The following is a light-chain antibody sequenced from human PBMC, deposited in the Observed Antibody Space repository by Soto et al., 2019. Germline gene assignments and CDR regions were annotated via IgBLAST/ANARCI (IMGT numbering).Light chain of an antibody. J-gene: IGKJ1*01. Sequence: EIVFTQSPGTLSLSPGERATLSCGASQSVSISDIAWYQQKPGQAPRLLIYGASSRATGIPDRFSGSGSGTDFTLTISGLEPEDSAAYYCQRHGATFGPGTKVDIK. V-gene: IGKV3-20*01. CDR3: QRHGAT. CDR1: QSVSISD. CDR2: GAS.